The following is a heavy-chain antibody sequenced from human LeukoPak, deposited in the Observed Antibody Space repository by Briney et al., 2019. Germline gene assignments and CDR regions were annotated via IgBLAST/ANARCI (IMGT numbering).Heavy chain of an antibody. CDR2: IKQDGSEK. CDR3: AGEYYDILTGYIGVAFDI. D-gene: IGHD3-9*01. V-gene: IGHV3-7*03. Sequence: GGSLRLSCAASGFTFSSYWMSWVRQAPGKGLEWVANIKQDGSEKYYVDSVKGRSTISRDNAKNSLYLQMNSLRAEDTAVYYCAGEYYDILTGYIGVAFDIWGQGTMVTVSS. CDR1: GFTFSSYW. J-gene: IGHJ3*02.